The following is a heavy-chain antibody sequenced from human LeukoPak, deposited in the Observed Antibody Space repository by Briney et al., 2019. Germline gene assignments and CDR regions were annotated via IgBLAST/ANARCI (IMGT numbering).Heavy chain of an antibody. CDR2: IYSDNT. CDR3: ARRAGAYSHPYDY. CDR1: GFTLSSYE. V-gene: IGHV3-53*01. J-gene: IGHJ4*02. D-gene: IGHD4/OR15-4a*01. Sequence: GGSLRLSCTASGFTLSSYEMTWIRQAPGKGLEWVSFIYSDNTHYSDSVKGQFTISRDNSKNTLYLQMNSLRAEDTAVYYCARRAGAYSHPYDYWGQGTLVTVSS.